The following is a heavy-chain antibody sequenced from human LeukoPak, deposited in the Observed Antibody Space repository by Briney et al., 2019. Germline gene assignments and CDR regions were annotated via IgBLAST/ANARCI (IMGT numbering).Heavy chain of an antibody. V-gene: IGHV4-34*01. J-gene: IGHJ5*02. CDR2: INHSGST. CDR3: ASTGFDP. CDR1: GGSFSGYY. Sequence: SETLSLTCAVYGGSFSGYYWSWIRQPPGKGLEWIGEINHSGSTNYNPSLKSRVTISVDTSKNQFSPKLSSVTAADTAVYYCASTGFDPWGQGTLVTVSS.